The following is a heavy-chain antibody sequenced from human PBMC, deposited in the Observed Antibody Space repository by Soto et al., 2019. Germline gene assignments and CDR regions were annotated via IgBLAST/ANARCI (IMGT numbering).Heavy chain of an antibody. CDR1: GGSISSSNW. CDR2: IYHRGST. D-gene: IGHD1-26*01. Sequence: QVQLQESGPGLVKPSGTLSLTCAVSGGSISSSNWWSGVRQPPGEGLEWIGEIYHRGSTNYNPSLKRRVTISVDKSKNQFSLKLSSVTAADTAVYYCARGIVGATHYYYGMDVWGQGTTVTVSS. J-gene: IGHJ6*02. CDR3: ARGIVGATHYYYGMDV. V-gene: IGHV4-4*02.